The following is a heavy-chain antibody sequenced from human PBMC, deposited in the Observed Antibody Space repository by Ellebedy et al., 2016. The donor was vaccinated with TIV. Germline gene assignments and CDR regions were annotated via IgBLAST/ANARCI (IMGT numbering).Heavy chain of an antibody. V-gene: IGHV3-7*03. CDR1: GFSFNNYW. D-gene: IGHD4-23*01. CDR2: IKQEGREQ. J-gene: IGHJ4*02. Sequence: GESLKISCAAPGFSFNNYWMNWARQAPGKGLAWGANIKQEGREQYYVDSVKGRFTISRDNAKNSLYLQMNSLRGEDTAMYYCVRGAGWVTDYWGQGTLVTVSS. CDR3: VRGAGWVTDY.